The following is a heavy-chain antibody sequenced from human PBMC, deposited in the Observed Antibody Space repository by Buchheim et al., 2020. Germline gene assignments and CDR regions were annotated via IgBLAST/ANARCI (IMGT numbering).Heavy chain of an antibody. J-gene: IGHJ5*02. V-gene: IGHV4-31*11. Sequence: QLQLQESGSGLVKPSQTLSLTCAVSGGSISSGGYYWSWIRQHPGKGLEWIGYIYYSGSTYYNPSLKSRVTTSVDTSKNQFSLKLSSVTAADTAVYYCARDFGNGYHPDWFDPWGQGTL. CDR3: ARDFGNGYHPDWFDP. CDR1: GGSISSGGYY. CDR2: IYYSGST. D-gene: IGHD3-3*01.